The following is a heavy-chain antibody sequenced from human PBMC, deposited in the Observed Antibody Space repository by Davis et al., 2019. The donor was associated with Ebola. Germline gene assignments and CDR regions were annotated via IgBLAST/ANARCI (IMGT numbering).Heavy chain of an antibody. CDR3: ARTLRFLEWLSLTPFYYGMDV. D-gene: IGHD3-3*01. CDR2: VNFDGTRT. J-gene: IGHJ6*02. V-gene: IGHV3-74*01. Sequence: HTGGSLRLSCAASGFTFSSYWMHWVRQAPGKGLVWVARVNFDGTRTVYADPVKGRFTISRDNAKNSLYLQMNSLRDEDTAVYYCARTLRFLEWLSLTPFYYGMDVWGQGTTVTVSS. CDR1: GFTFSSYW.